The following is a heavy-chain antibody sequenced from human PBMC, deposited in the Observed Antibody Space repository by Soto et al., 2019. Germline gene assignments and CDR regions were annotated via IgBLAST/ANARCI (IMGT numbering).Heavy chain of an antibody. Sequence: GGSLGLSCAASGYTFSSYAMSWVRQTPGKGLGWVSAISGSGGSTYYADSVKGRFTISRDNSKNTLYLQMNSLRAEDTAVYYCASAPGGSGRHYYYMDVWGKGTTVTV. D-gene: IGHD3-10*01. V-gene: IGHV3-23*01. CDR3: ASAPGGSGRHYYYMDV. CDR2: ISGSGGST. J-gene: IGHJ6*03. CDR1: GYTFSSYA.